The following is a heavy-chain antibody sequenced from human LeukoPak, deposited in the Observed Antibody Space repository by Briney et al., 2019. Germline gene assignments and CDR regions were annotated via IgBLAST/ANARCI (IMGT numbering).Heavy chain of an antibody. Sequence: GASVKVSCKASGYTFTSYDINWVRQATGQGLEWMGWMNPNSGNTGYAQKFQGRVTMTRNTSISTAYMELSSLRSEDTAVYYCARGRNHYDFWSGSEQDYWGQGTLVTVSS. CDR2: MNPNSGNT. V-gene: IGHV1-8*01. CDR1: GYTFTSYD. D-gene: IGHD3-3*01. J-gene: IGHJ4*02. CDR3: ARGRNHYDFWSGSEQDY.